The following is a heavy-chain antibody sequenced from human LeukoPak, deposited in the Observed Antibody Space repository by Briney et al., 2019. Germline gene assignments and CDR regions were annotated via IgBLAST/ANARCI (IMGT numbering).Heavy chain of an antibody. V-gene: IGHV1-18*01. D-gene: IGHD5-18*01. CDR2: ISAYNGNT. CDR1: GYTFTSYG. Sequence: ASVKVSFKASGYTFTSYGISWVRQAPGQGLEWMGWISAYNGNTNYAQKLQGRVTMTTDTSTSTAYMELRSLRSDDTAVFYCVRDLGVDTSMIFFDYWGQGTLVTVSS. CDR3: VRDLGVDTSMIFFDY. J-gene: IGHJ4*02.